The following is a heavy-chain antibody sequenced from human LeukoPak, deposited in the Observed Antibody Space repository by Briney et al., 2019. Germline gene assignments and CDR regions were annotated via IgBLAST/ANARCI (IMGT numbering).Heavy chain of an antibody. CDR1: GYTFTGYY. J-gene: IGHJ5*02. Sequence: ASVKVSCKASGYTFTGYYMHWVRQAPGQGLEWMGRINPNSGGTNYAQKFQDRVTMTRDTSISTAYMELSRLRSDDTAVYYCARDYDFWSGHRWFDPWGQGTLVTVSS. D-gene: IGHD3-3*01. V-gene: IGHV1-2*06. CDR2: INPNSGGT. CDR3: ARDYDFWSGHRWFDP.